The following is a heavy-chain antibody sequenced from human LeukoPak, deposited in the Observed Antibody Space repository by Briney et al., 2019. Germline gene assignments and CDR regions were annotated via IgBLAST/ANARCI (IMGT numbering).Heavy chain of an antibody. Sequence: SETLSLTCAVYGGSFSGYYWSWIRQPPGKGLEWIGEINHSGSTNYNPSLKSRVTISVDTFKNQFSLKLSSVTAADTAVYYCARGVYSSSWAPFDYWGQGTLVTVSS. CDR2: INHSGST. V-gene: IGHV4-34*01. CDR3: ARGVYSSSWAPFDY. J-gene: IGHJ4*02. D-gene: IGHD6-13*01. CDR1: GGSFSGYY.